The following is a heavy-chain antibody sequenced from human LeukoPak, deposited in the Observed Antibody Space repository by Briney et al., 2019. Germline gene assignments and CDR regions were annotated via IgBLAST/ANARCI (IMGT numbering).Heavy chain of an antibody. D-gene: IGHD3-10*01. CDR2: IRSKAYGGTT. CDR3: TSSAGYGSVVY. J-gene: IGHJ4*02. CDR1: GFTFGDYA. V-gene: IGHV3-49*04. Sequence: QPGRSRRPSCTASGFTFGDYAMSWVRQAPGKGLGWVGFIRSKAYGGTTEYAASVKGRFTISRDDSKSIAYLQMNSLKTEDTAVYHCTSSAGYGSVVYWGQGTLVTVSS.